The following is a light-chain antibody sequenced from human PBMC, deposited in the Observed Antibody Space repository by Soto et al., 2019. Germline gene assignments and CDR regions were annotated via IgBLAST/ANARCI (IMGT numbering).Light chain of an antibody. V-gene: IGKV3-20*01. Sequence: EIVLTQSPATLSLSPGERATLSCRTSQSVGSSYLAWYQQKPGQAPRLLIYAASSRATGIPDRFSGSGSGTDFSLTISRLEPEDFAVYYCQQYGSSPITFGQGTRLEN. J-gene: IGKJ5*01. CDR2: AAS. CDR3: QQYGSSPIT. CDR1: QSVGSSY.